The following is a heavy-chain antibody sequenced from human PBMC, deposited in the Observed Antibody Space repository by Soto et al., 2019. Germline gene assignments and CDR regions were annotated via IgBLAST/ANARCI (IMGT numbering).Heavy chain of an antibody. J-gene: IGHJ6*02. CDR2: VYYSGGA. V-gene: IGHV4-59*01. D-gene: IGHD2-21*02. CDR3: TRDGDGRMTTNPYYYYGMDV. CDR1: GGSISGYY. Sequence: KPSETLSLTCTVSGGSISGYYWSWIRQPPGKGLEWIGNVYYSGGAKYNPSVKRRVSISVDTSKNQFSLNLSSVTAADTAAYYCTRDGDGRMTTNPYYYYGMDVWGPGITVTVS.